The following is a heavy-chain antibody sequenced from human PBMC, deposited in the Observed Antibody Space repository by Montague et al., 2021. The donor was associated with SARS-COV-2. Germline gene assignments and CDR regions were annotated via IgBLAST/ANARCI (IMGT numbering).Heavy chain of an antibody. Sequence: TRSLTCTVSGGSIRSGSYYWSWIRQPAGKGLEWIGRIYSSGSTNYNPSLKGRVTMSVDTSKNQFSLKVSSVTAADTAVYYCARDYGDYSYYYGLDVWGQGTTVTVSS. CDR2: IYSSGST. CDR3: ARDYGDYSYYYGLDV. V-gene: IGHV4-61*02. J-gene: IGHJ6*02. CDR1: GGSIRSGSYY. D-gene: IGHD4-17*01.